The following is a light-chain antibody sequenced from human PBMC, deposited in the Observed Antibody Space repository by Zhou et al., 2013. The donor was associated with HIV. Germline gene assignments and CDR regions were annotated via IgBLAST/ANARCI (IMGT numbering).Light chain of an antibody. Sequence: DIQMTQSPSSLSASVGDRVTITCRASQTISNYLNWYRLQPGKAPKLLIYGASIVQGGVPSRFSGSGSGTEFTLTISCLQSEDFATYYCQQYYSYPRTFGQGTKVEIK. V-gene: IGKV1-39*01. CDR2: GAS. CDR3: QQYYSYPRT. J-gene: IGKJ1*01. CDR1: QTISNY.